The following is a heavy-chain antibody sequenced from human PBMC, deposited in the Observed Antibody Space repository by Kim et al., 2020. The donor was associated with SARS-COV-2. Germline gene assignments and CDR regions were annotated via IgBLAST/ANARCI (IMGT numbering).Heavy chain of an antibody. CDR1: GLTFRNHA. D-gene: IGHD3-10*02. CDR2: INGGGDKE. J-gene: IGHJ4*02. V-gene: IGHV3-23*01. Sequence: GGSLRLSCTVSGLTFRNHAMSWVRRPPGKGLQWVSAINGGGDKEYYADSARGRFSIFRDNSRNTVYLQMNSLTADDTATYYCSNGKKVYGEISHDYWGQGTLVTVSS. CDR3: SNGKKVYGEISHDY.